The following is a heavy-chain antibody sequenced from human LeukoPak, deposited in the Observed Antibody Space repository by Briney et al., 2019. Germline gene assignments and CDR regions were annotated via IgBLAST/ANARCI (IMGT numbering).Heavy chain of an antibody. CDR3: ARLGFDP. CDR2: ISSSSYI. Sequence: VNALEWVSSISSSSYIYYADSVKGRLTISRDNAKNSLYLQMNSLRAEDTAVYYCARLGFDPWGQGTLVTVSS. V-gene: IGHV3-69-1*01. J-gene: IGHJ5*02.